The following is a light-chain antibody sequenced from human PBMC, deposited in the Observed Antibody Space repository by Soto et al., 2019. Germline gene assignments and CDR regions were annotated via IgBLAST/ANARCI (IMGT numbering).Light chain of an antibody. V-gene: IGLV1-51*01. CDR2: DSD. Sequence: QSVLTQPPSVSAPPGQKVTISCSGSSSNIGTNHVSWYQQFPEAAPKLLIHDSDKRPSDIPDRFSGSKSATSATLGITGLQTGDEADYYCGTWDGSLRAVVFGGGTKLTVL. CDR1: SSNIGTNH. CDR3: GTWDGSLRAVV. J-gene: IGLJ2*01.